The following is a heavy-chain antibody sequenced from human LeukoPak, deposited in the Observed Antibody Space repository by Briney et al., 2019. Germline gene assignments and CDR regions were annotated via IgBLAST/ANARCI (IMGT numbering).Heavy chain of an antibody. J-gene: IGHJ4*02. CDR1: GGSISSYY. V-gene: IGHV4-59*01. CDR3: VRGLLPYYFDY. CDR2: IYYSGST. Sequence: SETLSLTCTVSGGSISSYYWSWIRQPPGKGLEWIGYIYYSGSTNYNPSLKSRVTISVDTSKNQFSLKLSSVTAADTAVYYCVRGLLPYYFDYWGQGTLVTVSS. D-gene: IGHD1-26*01.